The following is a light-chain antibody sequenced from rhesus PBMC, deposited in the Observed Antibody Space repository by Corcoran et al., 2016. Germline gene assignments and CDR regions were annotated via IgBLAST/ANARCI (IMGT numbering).Light chain of an antibody. V-gene: IGLV7-76*01. CDR3: WLYYRGVHV. CDR2: NTN. CDR1: TGGVTSGNY. J-gene: IGLJ6*01. Sequence: QAVVTQKHSMTVSPGGTVTLTCGSNTGGVTSGNYPNWFQQKPGQVPRALIYNTNDKHSWTPARFSGSLAGGKAALTLSGAQPEDEADYYCWLYYRGVHVFGRGTKLTVL.